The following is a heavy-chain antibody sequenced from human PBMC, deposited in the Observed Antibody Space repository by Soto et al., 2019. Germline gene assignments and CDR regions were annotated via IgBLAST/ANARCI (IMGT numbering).Heavy chain of an antibody. V-gene: IGHV4-30-4*01. J-gene: IGHJ4*01. Sequence: SQTLSLTCTLSPGSISRRDYYWRWIRQPPGKGLEWIGYIYYSGSTYNNPPLKSRVTISVDTAKNQCSLKLNSVAAADTAVYYCARDRAEGGRLPVCFDYWGQGTLVTVSS. CDR1: PGSISRRDYY. D-gene: IGHD1-26*01. CDR2: IYYSGST. CDR3: ARDRAEGGRLPVCFDY.